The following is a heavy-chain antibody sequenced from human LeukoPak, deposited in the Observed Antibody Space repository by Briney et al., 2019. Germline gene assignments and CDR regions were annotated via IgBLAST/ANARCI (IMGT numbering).Heavy chain of an antibody. J-gene: IGHJ3*02. CDR2: INHSGST. V-gene: IGHV4-34*01. CDR3: ARYNTAMVVPYAFDI. D-gene: IGHD5-18*01. Sequence: PSETLSLTCAVYGGSFSGYYWSWIRQPPGKGLEWIGEINHSGSTNYNPSLKSRVTISVDTSKNQFSLKLSSVTAADTAVYYCARYNTAMVVPYAFDIWGQGTMVTVSS. CDR1: GGSFSGYY.